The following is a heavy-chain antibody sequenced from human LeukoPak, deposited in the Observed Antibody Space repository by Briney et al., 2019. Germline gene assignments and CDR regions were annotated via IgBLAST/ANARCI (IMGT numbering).Heavy chain of an antibody. CDR3: ARGIVVVVCASDHFDY. V-gene: IGHV3-7*01. CDR2: ISPEGSDK. Sequence: GGSLRLSCVASGFTFSTYWMNWVRQAPGKGLERVGTISPEGSDKYYVDSVKGRFTISRDNAKTSLYLQINSLRADDTPLYFCARGIVVVVCASDHFDYWVEGTLITVSS. J-gene: IGHJ4*02. CDR1: GFTFSTYW. D-gene: IGHD2-2*01.